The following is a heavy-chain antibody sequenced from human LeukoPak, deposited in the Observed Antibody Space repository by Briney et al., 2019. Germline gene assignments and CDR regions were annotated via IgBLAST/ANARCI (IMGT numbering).Heavy chain of an antibody. D-gene: IGHD6-19*01. Sequence: GGSLRLSCAASGFTVSSNYMSWVRQAPGKGLEWVSVIYSGGSTYYADSVKGRFTISRDNSKNTLYLQMNSLRAADTAVYYCARDSGWGAFDIWGQGTMVTVPS. J-gene: IGHJ3*02. CDR1: GFTVSSNY. CDR3: ARDSGWGAFDI. V-gene: IGHV3-53*01. CDR2: IYSGGST.